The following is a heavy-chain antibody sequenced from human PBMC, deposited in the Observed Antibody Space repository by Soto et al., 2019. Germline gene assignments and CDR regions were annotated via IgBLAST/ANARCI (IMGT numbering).Heavy chain of an antibody. V-gene: IGHV3-74*01. CDR2: INSDGSST. CDR1: GFTFSSYW. D-gene: IGHD6-19*01. J-gene: IGHJ4*02. Sequence: GGSLILSCAASGFTFSSYWMHWVRQAPGKGLVWVSRINSDGSSTSYADSVKGRFTISRDNAKNTLYLQMNSLRAEDTAVYYCARVSGWSRLGYWGQGTLVTVSS. CDR3: ARVSGWSRLGY.